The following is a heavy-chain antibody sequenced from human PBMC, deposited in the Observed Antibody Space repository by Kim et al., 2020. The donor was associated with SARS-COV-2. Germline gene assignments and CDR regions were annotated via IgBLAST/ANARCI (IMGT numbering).Heavy chain of an antibody. J-gene: IGHJ3*02. V-gene: IGHV4-31*02. D-gene: IGHD3-3*01. Sequence: IRIRVTSSVDTSHNQFSLKLSSVTAADTAVYYCARGRITIFGVVRDAFDIWGQGTMVTVSS. CDR3: ARGRITIFGVVRDAFDI.